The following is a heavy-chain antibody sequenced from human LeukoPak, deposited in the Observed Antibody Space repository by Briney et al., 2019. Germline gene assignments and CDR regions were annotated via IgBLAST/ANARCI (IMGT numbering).Heavy chain of an antibody. D-gene: IGHD1-26*01. CDR1: GFTFSSNW. J-gene: IGHJ4*02. CDR2: INEDGSTT. Sequence: GGSLRLSGAASGFTFSSNWMHWVCHAPGKGLVWVSRINEDGSTTNYADSVKGRSTIFSDNAKNTLYLQMNGLRAEDTAVYYCVRDLGGRSGHWGQGTLVTVSS. V-gene: IGHV3-74*01. CDR3: VRDLGGRSGH.